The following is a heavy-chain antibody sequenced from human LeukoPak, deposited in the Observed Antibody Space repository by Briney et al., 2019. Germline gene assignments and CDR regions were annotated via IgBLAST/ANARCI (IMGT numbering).Heavy chain of an antibody. CDR1: GYTFTSCA. CDR2: INTNTGNP. CDR3: ARVYRDGYLEDFDY. D-gene: IGHD5-24*01. V-gene: IGHV7-4-1*02. J-gene: IGHJ4*02. Sequence: ASVKVSCKASGYTFTSCAMNCVRQAPGQWLEWMGWINTNTGNPTYAQGFTGRFVFSLDTSVSTAYLQISSLKAEDTAVYYCARVYRDGYLEDFDYWGQGTLVTVSS.